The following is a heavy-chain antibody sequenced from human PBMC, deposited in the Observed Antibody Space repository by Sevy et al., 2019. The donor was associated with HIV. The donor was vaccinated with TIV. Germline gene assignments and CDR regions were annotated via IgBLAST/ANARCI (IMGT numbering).Heavy chain of an antibody. CDR3: AREKSCGGACYLFDH. J-gene: IGHJ1*01. CDR2: INWDGSST. D-gene: IGHD2-21*02. Sequence: GGSLRLSCAASGFTFDDYGMSWVRQAPGKGLEWVSGINWDGSSTGYADSVKGRFTISRDNVKNSLHLQMTSLRAEDTAFYYSAREKSCGGACYLFDHWGQGTLVTVSS. CDR1: GFTFDDYG. V-gene: IGHV3-20*04.